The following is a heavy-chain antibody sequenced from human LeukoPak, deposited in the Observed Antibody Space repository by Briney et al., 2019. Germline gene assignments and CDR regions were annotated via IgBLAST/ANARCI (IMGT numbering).Heavy chain of an antibody. CDR3: AKDGEMATLYYFDY. V-gene: IGHV3-30*18. D-gene: IGHD5-24*01. CDR2: ISYDGSNK. CDR1: GFTFSSYG. Sequence: GRSLRLSCAAPGFTFSSYGMHWVRQTPGKGLEWVAVISYDGSNKYYADSVKGRFTISRDNSKNTLYLQINSLRAEDTAVYYCAKDGEMATLYYFDYWGQGTLVTVSS. J-gene: IGHJ4*02.